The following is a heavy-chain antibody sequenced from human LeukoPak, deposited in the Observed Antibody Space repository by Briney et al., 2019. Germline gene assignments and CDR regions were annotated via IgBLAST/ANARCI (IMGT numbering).Heavy chain of an antibody. CDR1: GGSFSGYY. Sequence: PSETLSLTCAVYGGSFSGYYWSWIRQPPGKGLEWIGEINHSGSTNYNPSLKSRVTISVDTSKNQFSLKLTSLTPADTAVYYCARGRVGFYYGSEKPYYYGLDVWGRGTTVTVSS. D-gene: IGHD3-10*01. CDR3: ARGRVGFYYGSEKPYYYGLDV. CDR2: INHSGST. V-gene: IGHV4-34*01. J-gene: IGHJ6*02.